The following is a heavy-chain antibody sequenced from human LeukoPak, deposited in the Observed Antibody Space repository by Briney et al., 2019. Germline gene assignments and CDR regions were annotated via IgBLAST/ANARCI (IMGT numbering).Heavy chain of an antibody. CDR3: ARASSGYYWDFDY. J-gene: IGHJ4*02. CDR1: GGSINSGGYY. D-gene: IGHD3-22*01. CDR2: IYYSGNT. Sequence: SETLSLTCTVSGGSINSGGYYWSWIRQHPGKGLEWIGYIYYSGNTYYNPSLKSRVTLSADTSKNQFSLKVTSVTAADTAVYYCARASSGYYWDFDYWGQGALVTVSS. V-gene: IGHV4-31*03.